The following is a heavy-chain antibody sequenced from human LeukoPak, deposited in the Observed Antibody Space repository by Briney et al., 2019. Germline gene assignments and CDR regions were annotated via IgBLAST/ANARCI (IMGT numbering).Heavy chain of an antibody. V-gene: IGHV2-70*01. D-gene: IGHD6-13*01. CDR2: IDWGDDK. J-gene: IGHJ3*02. Sequence: SGPTLVNPTRTLTLTCTFSGFSLSTSGMCVSWIRRPPGKALEWLALIDWGDDKSYTTSLKTRLTISTDTSKNQVVLTMTNMDPVDTGTYYCARTPAGSSSGSLDIWGQGTMVTVSS. CDR1: GFSLSTSGMC. CDR3: ARTPAGSSSGSLDI.